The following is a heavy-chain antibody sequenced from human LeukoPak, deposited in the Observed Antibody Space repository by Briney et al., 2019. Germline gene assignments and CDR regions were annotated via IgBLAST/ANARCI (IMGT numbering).Heavy chain of an antibody. D-gene: IGHD3-9*01. CDR3: ARVAGYFDWENYFDY. V-gene: IGHV3-48*03. CDR2: ISSGGDTI. Sequence: PGGSLRLSCAASGFTFSSYEMNWVRQAPGKGLEWVSYISSGGDTIYYADSVKCRFTISRDNAKNSLYLQMDSLRAEDTAVYYCARVAGYFDWENYFDYWSQGTLVTVSA. J-gene: IGHJ4*02. CDR1: GFTFSSYE.